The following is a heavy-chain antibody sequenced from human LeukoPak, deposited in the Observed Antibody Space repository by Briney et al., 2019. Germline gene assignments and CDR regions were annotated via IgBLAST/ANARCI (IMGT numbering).Heavy chain of an antibody. CDR2: IYYSGST. V-gene: IGHV4-39*01. CDR3: AQTRPSSGYYTDQHYYYGMDV. D-gene: IGHD6-13*01. CDR1: GGSISSSSYY. Sequence: SETLSLTCPVSGGSISSSSYYWGWIRQPPGKGLEWIGSIYYSGSTYYNPSLKSRVTISVDTSKNQFSLKLSSVTAADTAVYYCAQTRPSSGYYTDQHYYYGMDVWGQGTTVTVSS. J-gene: IGHJ6*02.